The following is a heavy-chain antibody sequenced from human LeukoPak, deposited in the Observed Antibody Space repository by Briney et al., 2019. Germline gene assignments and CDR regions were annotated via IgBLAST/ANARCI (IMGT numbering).Heavy chain of an antibody. J-gene: IGHJ4*02. V-gene: IGHV1-2*02. D-gene: IGHD3-22*01. CDR2: INPNSGGT. CDR3: ARDRAYYYDSSGYYYAAGFDY. CDR1: GYTFTGYY. Sequence: ASVKVSCKASGYTFTGYYMHWVRQAPGQGLEWMGWINPNSGGTNYAQKFQGRVTMTRDTSISTAYMELSRLRSDDTAVYYCARDRAYYYDSSGYYYAAGFDYWGQGTLVTVSS.